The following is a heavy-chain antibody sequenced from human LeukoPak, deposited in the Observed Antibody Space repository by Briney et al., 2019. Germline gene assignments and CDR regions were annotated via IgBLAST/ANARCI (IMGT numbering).Heavy chain of an antibody. CDR2: ISAYNGNT. CDR1: GYTFTSYG. J-gene: IGHJ3*02. CDR3: VLYYYEPDAFDI. D-gene: IGHD3-22*01. V-gene: IGHV1-18*01. Sequence: AASVKVSCKASGYTFTSYGISWVRQAPGQGLEWMGWISAYNGNTNYAQKLQGRVTMTTDTSTSTAYMELRSLRSDDTAVYYCVLYYYEPDAFDIWGQGTMVTVSS.